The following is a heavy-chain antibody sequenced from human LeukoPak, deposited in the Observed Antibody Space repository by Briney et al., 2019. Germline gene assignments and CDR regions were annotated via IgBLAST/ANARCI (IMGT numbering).Heavy chain of an antibody. Sequence: PSGTLSHTCIVSVGSVISPTYFSRWTRHPPGKGLEWIASMNYSGSNNYYPSRKSRVTTPENTSENQFSLKLSSVTAADTAVYYCARYVVYGSGKYYFDYWGQGTLVTVSS. V-gene: IGHV4-39*01. J-gene: IGHJ4*02. CDR1: VGSVISPTYF. CDR2: MNYSGSN. D-gene: IGHD3-10*01. CDR3: ARYVVYGSGKYYFDY.